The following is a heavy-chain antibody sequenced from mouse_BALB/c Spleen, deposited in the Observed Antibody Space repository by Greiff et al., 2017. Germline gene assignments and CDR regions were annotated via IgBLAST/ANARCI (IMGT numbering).Heavy chain of an antibody. CDR3: ARESYYYAMDY. V-gene: IGHV1-82*01. J-gene: IGHJ4*01. CDR1: GYAFSSSW. Sequence: VQGVESGPELVKPGASVKISCKASGYAFSSSWMNWVKQRPGQGLEWIGRIYPGDGDTNYNGKFKGKATLTADKSSSTAYMQLSSLTSVDSAVYFCARESYYYAMDYWGQGTSVTVSS. CDR2: IYPGDGDT.